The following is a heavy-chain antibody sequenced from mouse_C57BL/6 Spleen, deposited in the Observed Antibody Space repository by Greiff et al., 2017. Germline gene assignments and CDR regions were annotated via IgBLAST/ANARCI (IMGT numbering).Heavy chain of an antibody. CDR1: GYTFTDYE. CDR2: IDPETGGT. J-gene: IGHJ2*01. Sequence: VQLQESGAELVRPGASVTLSCTASGYTFTDYEMHWVKQTPVHGLEWIGAIDPETGGTADNQKFKGKAILTADKSSRTAYMELRSLTSEDSAVYYCPYYYGSSFDYWGQGTTLTVSS. CDR3: PYYYGSSFDY. V-gene: IGHV1-15*01. D-gene: IGHD1-1*01.